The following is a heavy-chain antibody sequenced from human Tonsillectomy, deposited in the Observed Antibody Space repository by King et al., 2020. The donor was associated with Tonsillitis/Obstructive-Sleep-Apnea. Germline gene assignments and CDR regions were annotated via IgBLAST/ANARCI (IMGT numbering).Heavy chain of an antibody. CDR3: ARDKGAAAGLPPHNWFDP. CDR2: IYYSGST. Sequence: QLQESGPGLVKPSETLSLTCTVSGGSVSSGSYYWSWIRQPPGKGLEWIGYIYYSGSTNYNPSLKSRVTISVDTSKNQFSLKLSSVTAADTAVYYCARDKGAAAGLPPHNWFDPWGQGTLVTVSS. V-gene: IGHV4-61*01. J-gene: IGHJ5*02. D-gene: IGHD6-13*01. CDR1: GGSVSSGSYY.